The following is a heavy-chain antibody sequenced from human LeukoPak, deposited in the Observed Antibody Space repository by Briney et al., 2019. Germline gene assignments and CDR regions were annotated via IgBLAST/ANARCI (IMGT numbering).Heavy chain of an antibody. V-gene: IGHV4-34*01. D-gene: IGHD2-15*01. CDR3: VRIDDY. CDR1: GGSFSGYF. CDR2: INHSGRT. Sequence: PSETLSLTCAVYGGSFSGYFWSWIRQPPGKGLEWIGEINHSGRTNYNPSLKSRVTISVDTSKNQFSLKLSSVTAAGTAVYYCVRIDDYWGQGTLVTVSS. J-gene: IGHJ4*02.